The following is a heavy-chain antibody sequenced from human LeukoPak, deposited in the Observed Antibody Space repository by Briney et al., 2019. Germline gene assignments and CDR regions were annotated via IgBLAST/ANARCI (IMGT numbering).Heavy chain of an antibody. V-gene: IGHV4-34*01. CDR1: GGSFSGYH. CDR3: ARHLIAAAGPNWFDP. Sequence: SETLSLTCAVYGGSFSGYHWTWIRQPPGKGLEWIGEINHSGYTNYNPSVQSRVTISVDTSKNQFSLKLSSVTAADTAVYYCARHLIAAAGPNWFDPWGQGTLVTVSS. J-gene: IGHJ5*02. D-gene: IGHD6-13*01. CDR2: INHSGYT.